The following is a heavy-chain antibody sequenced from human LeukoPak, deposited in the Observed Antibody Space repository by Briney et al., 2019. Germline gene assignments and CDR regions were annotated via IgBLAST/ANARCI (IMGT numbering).Heavy chain of an antibody. Sequence: GGSLRLSCAASGFTFSSYGMSWVRQAPGKGLEWVSTIGSSNSDTYYTDSVKGRFTVSRDNSKNTLHLQMNSLRAEDTAVYYCAKVALMGLARYWGQGTLVTVSS. CDR2: IGSSNSDT. J-gene: IGHJ4*02. CDR3: AKVALMGLARY. V-gene: IGHV3-23*01. CDR1: GFTFSSYG. D-gene: IGHD2-8*01.